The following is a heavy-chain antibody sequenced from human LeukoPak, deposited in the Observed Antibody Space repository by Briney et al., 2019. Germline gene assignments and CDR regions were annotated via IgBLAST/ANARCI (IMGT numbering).Heavy chain of an antibody. CDR1: GFTFSSYA. D-gene: IGHD3-10*01. CDR2: IGAGSGAIT. V-gene: IGHV3-23*01. J-gene: IGHJ6*02. CDR3: AKNYDSGRGVPYGMDV. Sequence: GGSLRLSCAASGFTFSSYAMRWVRQAPGKGLEWVSAIGAGSGAITIYADSVKGRFTISRDNSKNTLYLQMNSLRGEDTAVYYCAKNYDSGRGVPYGMDVWGQGATVTVSS.